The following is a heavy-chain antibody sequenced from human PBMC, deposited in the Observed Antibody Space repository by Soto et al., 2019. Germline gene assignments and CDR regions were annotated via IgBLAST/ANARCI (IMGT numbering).Heavy chain of an antibody. J-gene: IGHJ4*02. Sequence: SVKVSCKASGDTFSSYAISWVRQAPGQGLEWMGGIIPKFNTIDHGQKFQGRVTIAADKSTSTAYMELSSLRSDDTAVYYCARVTPRGYLDYCAQGPLVTVS. CDR3: ARVTPRGYLDY. CDR2: IIPKFNTI. D-gene: IGHD1-26*01. CDR1: GDTFSSYA. V-gene: IGHV1-69*06.